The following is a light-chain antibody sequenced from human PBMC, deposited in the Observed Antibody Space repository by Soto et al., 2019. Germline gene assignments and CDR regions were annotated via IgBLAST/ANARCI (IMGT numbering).Light chain of an antibody. CDR1: SGSIDSNF. Sequence: NFMLTQPHSVSESPGKTVTISCTRSSGSIDSNFVQWYQQRPGSAPTTVIYEDHQRPSGVPDRFSGSIDSSSNSASLTSSVLKTEDEADYYCQSYDSSILVFGGGTKLTVL. CDR2: EDH. CDR3: QSYDSSILV. V-gene: IGLV6-57*03. J-gene: IGLJ3*02.